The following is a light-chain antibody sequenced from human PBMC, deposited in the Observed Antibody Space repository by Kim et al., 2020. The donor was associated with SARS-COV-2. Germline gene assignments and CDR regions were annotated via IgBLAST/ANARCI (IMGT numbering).Light chain of an antibody. CDR1: NIGSKN. Sequence: SYELTQPLSVSVALGQTARITCGGNNIGSKNVHWYQQKPGQAPVLVIYRDSNRPSGIPERFSGSNSRNTATLTISRAQAGDEADYYCQQWDSSVYVFGTG. CDR3: QQWDSSVYV. V-gene: IGLV3-9*01. J-gene: IGLJ1*01. CDR2: RDS.